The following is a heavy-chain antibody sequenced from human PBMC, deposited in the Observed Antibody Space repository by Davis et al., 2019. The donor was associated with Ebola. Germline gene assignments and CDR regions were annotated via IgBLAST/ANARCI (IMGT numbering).Heavy chain of an antibody. CDR2: IHHSGGT. J-gene: IGHJ4*02. D-gene: IGHD2-8*02. Sequence: GSLRLSCAAYGGSFSGYSWSWIRQSPGKALEWIGYIHHSGGTYYNPSLKSRLTISVDTSKNQFSLRLNSVTAADTATYYCARDDLTGLMDSWGQGTLVTVSS. CDR3: ARDDLTGLMDS. CDR1: GGSFSGYS. V-gene: IGHV4-34*01.